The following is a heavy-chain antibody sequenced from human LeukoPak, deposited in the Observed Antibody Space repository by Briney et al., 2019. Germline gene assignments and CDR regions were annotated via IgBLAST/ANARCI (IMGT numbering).Heavy chain of an antibody. CDR2: IRYDGSNK. Sequence: GGSLRLSCSASGFTFSSYGMHWLRQAPGKGREGVAFIRYDGSNKYYADSVKGRFTISRDNYKNTLYLQMNSLRAGDAAVYYCAKATVTTCSGAYCSPFDYWSQGPLVTVST. D-gene: IGHD2-15*01. J-gene: IGHJ4*02. CDR1: GFTFSSYG. V-gene: IGHV3-30*02. CDR3: AKATVTTCSGAYCSPFDY.